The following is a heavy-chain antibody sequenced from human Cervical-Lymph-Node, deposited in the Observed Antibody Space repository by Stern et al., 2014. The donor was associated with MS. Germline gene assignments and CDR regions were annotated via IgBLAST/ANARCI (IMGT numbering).Heavy chain of an antibody. CDR3: TKAWDS. Sequence: VQLVESGAEVRKPGASVRVSCKTSGYNFISDDINWVRQATGQGLEWMGWMNPDSGDTGYAQKFQGRLTISGDTSINTAYIELTSMSSEDSAVYYCTKAWDSWGQGTLVTVSS. V-gene: IGHV1-8*01. J-gene: IGHJ5*01. CDR2: MNPDSGDT. CDR1: GYNFISDD.